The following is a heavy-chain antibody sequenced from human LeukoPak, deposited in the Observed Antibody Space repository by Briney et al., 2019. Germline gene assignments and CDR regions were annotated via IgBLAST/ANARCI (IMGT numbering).Heavy chain of an antibody. CDR1: GGTFSRYA. CDR2: IIPMFGIA. D-gene: IGHD6-19*01. V-gene: IGHV1-69*13. CDR3: ARDRPYTGGWRGFDY. Sequence: SVKVSCKASGGTFSRYAIRWVRQAPGQGLEWMGGIIPMFGIANYAQKFQGRVTITADESTSTAYMELSSLRSEDTAVYYCARDRPYTGGWRGFDYWGQGTLVTVSS. J-gene: IGHJ4*02.